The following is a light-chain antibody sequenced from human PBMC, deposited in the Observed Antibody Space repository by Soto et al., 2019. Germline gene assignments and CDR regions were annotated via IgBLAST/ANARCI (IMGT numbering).Light chain of an antibody. Sequence: EIVMTQSPATLSVSPGERATLSCRASQSVSSNLAWYQQKPGQAPRLLIYGASTRATGIPARFSGSESGTEFTLTISSLQSEDFAVYYCQQYNNWPLWTFGQATKVEIK. CDR2: GAS. CDR1: QSVSSN. V-gene: IGKV3-15*01. CDR3: QQYNNWPLWT. J-gene: IGKJ1*01.